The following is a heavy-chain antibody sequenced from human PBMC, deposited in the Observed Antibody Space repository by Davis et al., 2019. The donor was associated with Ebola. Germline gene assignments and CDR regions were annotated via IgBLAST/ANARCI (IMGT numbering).Heavy chain of an antibody. CDR1: GDSISSGSYY. D-gene: IGHD3-22*01. CDR2: IYTSGST. V-gene: IGHV4-61*09. CDR3: ARDRHDSGAFGF. Sequence: SETLSLTCTVSGDSISSGSYYWSWIRQPAGKGLEWIGHIYTSGSTNYNPSLKSRVTISVDTSKNQFSLKLTSVTAADTAIYFCARDRHDSGAFGFWGRGTLVTVSS. J-gene: IGHJ4*02.